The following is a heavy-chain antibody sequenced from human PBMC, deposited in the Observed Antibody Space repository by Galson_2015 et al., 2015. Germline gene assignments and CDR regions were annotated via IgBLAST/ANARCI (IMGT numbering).Heavy chain of an antibody. CDR3: ARGPFFADYVRIPGGSFE. J-gene: IGHJ4*02. D-gene: IGHD4-17*01. Sequence: SLRLSCAASGFSFRNFWMSWVRQAPGKGLEWVANIDPDGSEQYYVDSVKGRFTISRDSAKNSLYLQMNSLRAEDTALYYCARGPFFADYVRIPGGSFEWGQGTLVTVSS. V-gene: IGHV3-7*03. CDR2: IDPDGSEQ. CDR1: GFSFRNFW.